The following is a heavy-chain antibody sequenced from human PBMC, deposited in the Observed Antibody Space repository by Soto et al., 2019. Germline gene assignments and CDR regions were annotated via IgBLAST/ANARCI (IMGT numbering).Heavy chain of an antibody. CDR3: GRSSSMLGAGWSDS. CDR2: VSGYNYNT. V-gene: IGHV1-18*01. D-gene: IGHD2-8*01. J-gene: IGHJ5*01. Sequence: QVQLEQSGPEVKKSGASVKVSCKASGYSFRSYGINWVRQAPGQGLEWIGWVSGYNYNTKYAQKLQGRITVTTDTSTNTAYMELRSLKSHDTAVYYCGRSSSMLGAGWSDSWGRGTLVTVSS. CDR1: GYSFRSYG.